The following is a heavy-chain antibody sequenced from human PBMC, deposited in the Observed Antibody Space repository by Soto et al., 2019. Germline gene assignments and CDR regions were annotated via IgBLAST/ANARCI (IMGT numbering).Heavy chain of an antibody. CDR2: SYSSGTT. CDR3: TRRYNWNVNSFDP. V-gene: IGHV4-39*01. J-gene: IGHJ5*02. Sequence: SETLSLTCTVSGVSISAHSYYSTWIRQPPGKGLEWIGSSYSSGTTYFNPSLQSRATISVDTSKNQFSLRLTSVTAADPAIYYCTRRYNWNVNSFDPWGPGALATVSS. CDR1: GVSISAHSYY. D-gene: IGHD1-20*01.